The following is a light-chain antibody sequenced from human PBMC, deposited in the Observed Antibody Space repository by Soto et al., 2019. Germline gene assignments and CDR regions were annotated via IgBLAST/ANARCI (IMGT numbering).Light chain of an antibody. V-gene: IGKV4-1*01. CDR3: QQYYTGRT. CDR1: QTILYNSNNKNY. CDR2: WAS. J-gene: IGKJ1*01. Sequence: DIVMTQSPDSLAVSLGERASINCKSSQTILYNSNNKNYLAWYQQKPGQPPKLLIYWASTRESGVPDRFSGSGSVTDFTLTISSLQAEDVAVYYCQQYYTGRTFGQGTKVEVK.